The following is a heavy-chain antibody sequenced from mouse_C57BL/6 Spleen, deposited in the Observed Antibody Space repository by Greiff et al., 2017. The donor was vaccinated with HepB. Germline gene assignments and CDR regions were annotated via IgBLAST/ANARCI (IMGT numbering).Heavy chain of an antibody. CDR2: IDPSDSET. CDR3: ARNPGGSLDY. V-gene: IGHV1-52*01. Sequence: QVQLQQPGAELVRPGSSVKLSCKASGYTFTSYWMHWVKQRPIQGLEWIGNIDPSDSETHYNQKFKDKATLTVDKSSSTAYMQLSSLTSEDSAVYYCARNPGGSLDYWGQGTTRTVSS. J-gene: IGHJ2*01. CDR1: GYTFTSYW.